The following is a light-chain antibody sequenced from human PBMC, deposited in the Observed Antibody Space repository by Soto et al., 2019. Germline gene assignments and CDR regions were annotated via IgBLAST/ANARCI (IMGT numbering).Light chain of an antibody. V-gene: IGKV3-15*01. CDR1: QTGSSI. CDR2: GAS. CDR3: QQYSAWPLT. J-gene: IGKJ4*01. Sequence: EIVMTQSPATLSVSPGERATLFCRASQTGSSIFLAWYQQKPGQAPRLLIHGASTRATGIPARFSGSGSGTEFTLTISSLQSEDFAVYYCQQYSAWPLTFGGGTKVEIK.